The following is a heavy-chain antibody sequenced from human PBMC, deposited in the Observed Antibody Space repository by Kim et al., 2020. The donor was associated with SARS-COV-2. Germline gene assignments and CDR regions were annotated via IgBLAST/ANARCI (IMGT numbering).Heavy chain of an antibody. Sequence: GGSLRLSCAASGFTFSDYYMSWIRQAPGKGLEWVSYISSSGSTIYYADSVKGRFTISRDNAKNSLYLQMNSLRAEDTAVYYCARGGSSWQTYYYYYGMDGWGQGTTVTVSS. CDR3: ARGGSSWQTYYYYYGMDG. D-gene: IGHD6-13*01. CDR1: GFTFSDYY. V-gene: IGHV3-11*01. CDR2: ISSSGSTI. J-gene: IGHJ6*02.